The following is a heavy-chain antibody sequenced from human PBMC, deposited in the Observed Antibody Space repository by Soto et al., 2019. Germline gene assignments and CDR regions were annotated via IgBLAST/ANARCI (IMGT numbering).Heavy chain of an antibody. V-gene: IGHV4-59*08. J-gene: IGHJ4*02. D-gene: IGHD7-27*01. CDR1: GDSISTDY. Sequence: PSETLSLTCTVSGDSISTDYWSWIRQSPGKGREWIGFIYYGGSTNYNPSLKSRGTISVDTPKNQFSLKLSSVTAADTAVYYCAKNWNWGSLVHWGQGTLVTVSS. CDR2: IYYGGST. CDR3: AKNWNWGSLVH.